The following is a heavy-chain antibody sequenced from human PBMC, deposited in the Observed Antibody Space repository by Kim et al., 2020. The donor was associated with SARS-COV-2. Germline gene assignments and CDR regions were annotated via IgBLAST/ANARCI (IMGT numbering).Heavy chain of an antibody. V-gene: IGHV1-24*01. Sequence: ASVKVSCKVSGYTLTELSMHWVRQAPGKGLEWMGGFDPEDGETIYAQKFQGRVTMTEDTSTDTAYMELSSLRSEDTAVYYCATTFLVSYGMDVWGQGTTVTVSS. CDR2: FDPEDGET. CDR3: ATTFLVSYGMDV. D-gene: IGHD3-10*01. CDR1: GYTLTELS. J-gene: IGHJ6*02.